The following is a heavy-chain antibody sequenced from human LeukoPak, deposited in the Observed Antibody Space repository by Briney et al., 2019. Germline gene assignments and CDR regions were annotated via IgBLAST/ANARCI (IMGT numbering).Heavy chain of an antibody. D-gene: IGHD6-13*01. CDR2: ISSSSSTI. Sequence: GGSLRLSCAASGFTFSSYSMNWVRQAPGKGLEWVSYISSSSSTIYYADSVKGRFTISRDNSKNTLYLQMNSLRAEDTAVYYCARELGSSSWYGNFQHWGQGTLVTVSS. CDR1: GFTFSSYS. V-gene: IGHV3-48*01. J-gene: IGHJ1*01. CDR3: ARELGSSSWYGNFQH.